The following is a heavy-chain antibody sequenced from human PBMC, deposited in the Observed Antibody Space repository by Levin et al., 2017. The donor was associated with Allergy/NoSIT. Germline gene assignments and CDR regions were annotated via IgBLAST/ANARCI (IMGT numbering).Heavy chain of an antibody. J-gene: IGHJ4*02. Sequence: PGGSLRLSCAASGFTFADYAMYWVRQVPGRGLEWVSGISWNSGDIGYADSVRGRFTISRDNAKNSLYLQMNSLRTEDSAVYYCAKAFGSGRFYHLDFWGQGTLVTVSS. CDR3: AKAFGSGRFYHLDF. D-gene: IGHD3-10*01. CDR2: ISWNSGDI. CDR1: GFTFADYA. V-gene: IGHV3-9*01.